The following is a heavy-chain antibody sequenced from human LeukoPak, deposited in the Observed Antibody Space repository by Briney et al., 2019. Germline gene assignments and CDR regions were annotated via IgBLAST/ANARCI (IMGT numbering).Heavy chain of an antibody. D-gene: IGHD3-3*02. CDR1: GDSISSYY. Sequence: SETLSLTRTVSGDSISSYYYNWIRQPPGKGLEWIGYIYYSGSTIYNPSLKSRVTISLDTSKNQFSLRLTSVTTADTAVYYCARSPPSHLGYFDYWGQGTLVTVSS. CDR2: IYYSGST. J-gene: IGHJ4*02. CDR3: ARSPPSHLGYFDY. V-gene: IGHV4-59*01.